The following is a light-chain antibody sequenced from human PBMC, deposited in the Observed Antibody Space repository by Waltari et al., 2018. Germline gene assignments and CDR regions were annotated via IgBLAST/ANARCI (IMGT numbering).Light chain of an antibody. J-gene: IGKJ1*01. V-gene: IGKV3-11*01. Sequence: EIVLTRSPATLSLSPGERATLSCRASQSVSSYLAWYQQKPGQAPRLLIYDASNRATGIPARLSGSGSGTDFTLTISSLEPEDFAVYYCQQRSNWPTWTFGQGTKVEIK. CDR3: QQRSNWPTWT. CDR1: QSVSSY. CDR2: DAS.